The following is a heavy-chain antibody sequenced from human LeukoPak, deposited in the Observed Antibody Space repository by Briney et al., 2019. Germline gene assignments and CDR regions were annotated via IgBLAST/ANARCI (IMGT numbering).Heavy chain of an antibody. J-gene: IGHJ4*02. Sequence: GRSLRLSCAASGFTFSGYSMNWVRQAPGKGLEWVSSISSSSSYIYYADSVKGRFTISRDNAKNSLYLQMNSLRAEDTAVYYCARASGSYFDYWGQGTLVTVSS. CDR2: ISSSSSYI. CDR1: GFTFSGYS. D-gene: IGHD1-26*01. V-gene: IGHV3-21*01. CDR3: ARASGSYFDY.